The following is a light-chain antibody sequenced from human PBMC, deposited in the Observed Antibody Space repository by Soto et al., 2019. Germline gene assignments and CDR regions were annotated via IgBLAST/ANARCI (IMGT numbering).Light chain of an antibody. Sequence: DVQMTQSPSSLSASVGDSVTITCRSSQTVKTYLNWYQHKPGKAPQLLIYASSRLQTGDASRFSGSSSGTYFSLTISSLQPEDFATYYCQQTSTTPGTFGQGTKVEIK. J-gene: IGKJ1*01. V-gene: IGKV1-39*01. CDR2: ASS. CDR3: QQTSTTPGT. CDR1: QTVKTY.